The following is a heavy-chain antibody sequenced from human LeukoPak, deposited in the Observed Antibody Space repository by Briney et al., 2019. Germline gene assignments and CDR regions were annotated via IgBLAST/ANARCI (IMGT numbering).Heavy chain of an antibody. D-gene: IGHD3-22*01. CDR3: AREYHYYGTRGYYYFDY. J-gene: IGHJ4*02. CDR2: IYYSGST. Sequence: SETLSLTCSVSAGSISRYYWSWIRQPPGKGLEWIGYIYYSGSTDYNPSLKSRVTISLDTSKNQFSLKLSSVTAADTAVYYCAREYHYYGTRGYYYFDYWGQGTLVTVSS. V-gene: IGHV4-59*01. CDR1: AGSISRYY.